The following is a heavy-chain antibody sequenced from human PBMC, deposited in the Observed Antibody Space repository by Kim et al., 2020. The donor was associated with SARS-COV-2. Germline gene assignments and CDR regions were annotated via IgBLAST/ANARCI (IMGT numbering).Heavy chain of an antibody. J-gene: IGHJ4*02. CDR3: AKVVRVVTAKNFDY. Sequence: ADAVKGRFASARDNSKTALYLQMNRRRAEDTAVYYCAKVVRVVTAKNFDYWGQGTLVTVSS. V-gene: IGHV3-23*01. D-gene: IGHD2-21*02.